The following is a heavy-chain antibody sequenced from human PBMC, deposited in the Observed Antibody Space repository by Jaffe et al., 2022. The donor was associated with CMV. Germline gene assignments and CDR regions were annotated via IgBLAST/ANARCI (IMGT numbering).Heavy chain of an antibody. CDR2: INHSGST. CDR1: GGSFSGYY. CDR3: ASCVTVTTGDYYYYYMDV. Sequence: QVQLQQWGAGLLKPSETLSLTCAVYGGSFSGYYWSWIRQPPGKGLEWIGEINHSGSTNYNPSLKSRVTISVDTSKNQFSLKLSSVTAADTAVYYCASCVTVTTGDYYYYYMDVWGKGTTVTVSS. V-gene: IGHV4-34*01. J-gene: IGHJ6*03. D-gene: IGHD4-17*01.